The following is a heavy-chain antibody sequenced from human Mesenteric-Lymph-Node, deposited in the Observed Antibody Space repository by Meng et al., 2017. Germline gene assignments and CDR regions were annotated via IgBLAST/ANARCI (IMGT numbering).Heavy chain of an antibody. CDR2: IYYSGST. CDR1: CASISSGDYY. D-gene: IGHD2-21*02. Sequence: QVQLQESGPGLVKPSQTLSLTCTVSCASISSGDYYWSWIRQPPGKGLEWIGYIYYSGSTYYNPSLKSRVTISVDTSKNQFSLKLSSVTAADTAVHYCARVGAYCGGDCYHPRWGQGTLVTVSS. CDR3: ARVGAYCGGDCYHPR. V-gene: IGHV4-30-4*01. J-gene: IGHJ4*02.